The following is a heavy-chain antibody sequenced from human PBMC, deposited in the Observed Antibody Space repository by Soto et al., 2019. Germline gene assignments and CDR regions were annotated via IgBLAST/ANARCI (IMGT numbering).Heavy chain of an antibody. CDR2: IYWDDDK. D-gene: IGHD6-6*01. CDR1: GFPLSTSGVG. Sequence: GSGPTLVNPTQTLTLTCTFSGFPLSTSGVGVGWIRQPPGKALEWLALIYWDDDKRYSPSLKSRLTITKDTSKNQVVLTMTNMDPVDTATYYCAHVGTAARLVWFDPWGQGTLVTVSS. J-gene: IGHJ5*02. V-gene: IGHV2-5*02. CDR3: AHVGTAARLVWFDP.